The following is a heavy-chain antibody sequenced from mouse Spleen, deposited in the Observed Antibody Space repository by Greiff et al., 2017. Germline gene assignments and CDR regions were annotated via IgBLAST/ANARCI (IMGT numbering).Heavy chain of an antibody. CDR3: ARQGWDAWFAY. D-gene: IGHD4-1*01. CDR1: GFTFSSYA. J-gene: IGHJ3*01. Sequence: EVQGVESGGGLVKLGGSLKLSCAASGFTFSSYAMSWVRQTPEKRLEWVATISSGGGNTYYPDSVKGRFTISRDNAKNTLYLQMSSLKSEDTAMYYCARQGWDAWFAYWGQGTLVTVSA. V-gene: IGHV5-9-3*01. CDR2: ISSGGGNT.